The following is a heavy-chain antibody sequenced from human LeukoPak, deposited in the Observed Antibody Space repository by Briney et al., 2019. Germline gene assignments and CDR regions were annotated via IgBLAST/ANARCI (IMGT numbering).Heavy chain of an antibody. CDR2: ISSSGSTI. J-gene: IGHJ4*02. CDR3: ARDLSERYSTDY. Sequence: GGSLRLSCAASGFTFSDYYMSWIRQAPGKGLEWVSYISSSGSTIYYADSVKGRFTISRDNSQNTLDLQMNSLRAEDTAVYYCARDLSERYSTDYWGQGTLVTVSS. CDR1: GFTFSDYY. V-gene: IGHV3-11*04. D-gene: IGHD1-26*01.